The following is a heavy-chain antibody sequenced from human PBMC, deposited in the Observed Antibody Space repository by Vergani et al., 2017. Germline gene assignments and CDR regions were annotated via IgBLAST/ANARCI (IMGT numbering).Heavy chain of an antibody. V-gene: IGHV1-24*01. Sequence: QLVQSGPEVKKPGTSVKVSCKVSGYTLTELSMHWVRQAPGKGLEWMGGFDPEDGETIYAQKFQGRFTMTEDPSTDTAYMELSSLRSEDTAVYYCATDPRESDGGNYPGYFDYWGQGTLVTVSS. J-gene: IGHJ4*02. D-gene: IGHD4-23*01. CDR2: FDPEDGET. CDR3: ATDPRESDGGNYPGYFDY. CDR1: GYTLTELS.